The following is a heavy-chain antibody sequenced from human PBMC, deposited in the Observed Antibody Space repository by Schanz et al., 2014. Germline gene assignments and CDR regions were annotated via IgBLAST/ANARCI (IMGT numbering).Heavy chain of an antibody. CDR1: GFTFSSYA. V-gene: IGHV3-30*04. CDR2: ISFDGNNK. Sequence: QVQLVESGGGVVQPGRSLRLSCVASGFTFSSYAMHWVRQAPGKGLEWVAVISFDGNNKHYADSVKGRFTISRDSSKNTLYLQMNSLRAEDTAVYYCARDKGGYYPFDYWGQGTLVTVSS. D-gene: IGHD3-3*01. CDR3: ARDKGGYYPFDY. J-gene: IGHJ4*02.